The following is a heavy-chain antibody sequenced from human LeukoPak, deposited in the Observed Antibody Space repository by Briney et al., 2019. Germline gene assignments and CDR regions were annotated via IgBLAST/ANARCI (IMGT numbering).Heavy chain of an antibody. CDR2: IYYSGST. Sequence: SETLSLTCTVSGGSVSSGSYYWSWIRQPPGKGLEWIGYIYYSGSTYYNPSLKSRVTISVDTSKNQFSLKLSSVTAADTAVYYCARVDSSGYYYDWYYFDYWGQGTLVTVSS. J-gene: IGHJ4*02. CDR3: ARVDSSGYYYDWYYFDY. D-gene: IGHD3-22*01. V-gene: IGHV4-61*01. CDR1: GGSVSSGSYY.